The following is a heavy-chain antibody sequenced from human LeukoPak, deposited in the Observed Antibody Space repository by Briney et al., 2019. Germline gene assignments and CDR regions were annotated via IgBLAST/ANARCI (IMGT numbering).Heavy chain of an antibody. V-gene: IGHV1-18*01. CDR1: GYTFTSYG. Sequence: ASVKVSCKASGYTFTSYGISWVRQPPGQGLEWMGWISGYNGKTNYAQMLQGRVTMTTDTSTSTAYMELRSLRSDDTAVYYCARDRLSSSDRGGGYAFDIWGQGTMVAVSS. CDR2: ISGYNGKT. D-gene: IGHD6-19*01. J-gene: IGHJ3*02. CDR3: ARDRLSSSDRGGGYAFDI.